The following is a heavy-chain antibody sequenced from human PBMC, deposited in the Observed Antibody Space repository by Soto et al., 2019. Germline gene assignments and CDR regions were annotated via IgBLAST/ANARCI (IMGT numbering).Heavy chain of an antibody. D-gene: IGHD1-26*01. CDR3: ARDSVGATQGRALDY. CDR2: IWYDGSNK. Sequence: QVQLVESGGGVVQPGRSLRLSCAASGFTFSSYGMHWVRQAPGKGLAWVAVIWYDGSNKYYADSVKGRFTISIDNSKNTLYLQMNSLRAEDTAVYYCARDSVGATQGRALDYWGQGTLVTVSS. CDR1: GFTFSSYG. J-gene: IGHJ4*02. V-gene: IGHV3-33*01.